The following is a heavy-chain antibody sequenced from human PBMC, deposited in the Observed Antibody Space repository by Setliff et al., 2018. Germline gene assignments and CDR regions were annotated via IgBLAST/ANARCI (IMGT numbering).Heavy chain of an antibody. CDR2: IYYSGST. V-gene: IGHV4-39*01. Sequence: SETLSLTCTVSGASISSSSYYWGWIRQPPGKGLEWIGSIYYSGSTYYNPSLKSRVTISVDTSKNQFTLKLSSVTASDSAVYYCARYNYYDSSGYFLTFDYWGQGTLVTVSS. CDR1: GASISSSSYY. CDR3: ARYNYYDSSGYFLTFDY. J-gene: IGHJ4*02. D-gene: IGHD3-22*01.